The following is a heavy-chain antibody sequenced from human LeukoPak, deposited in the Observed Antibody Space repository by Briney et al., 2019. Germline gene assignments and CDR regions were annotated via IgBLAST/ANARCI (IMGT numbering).Heavy chain of an antibody. CDR2: ISGSGGST. D-gene: IGHD6-13*01. CDR3: AKRMISIAAAGTMDY. J-gene: IGHJ4*02. CDR1: GFTFSSYA. Sequence: PRGSLRLSCAASGFTFSSYAMSWVRQAPGKGQEWVSAISGSGGSTYYADSVKGRFTISRDNSKNTLYLQMNSLRAEDTAVYYCAKRMISIAAAGTMDYWGQGTLVTVSS. V-gene: IGHV3-23*01.